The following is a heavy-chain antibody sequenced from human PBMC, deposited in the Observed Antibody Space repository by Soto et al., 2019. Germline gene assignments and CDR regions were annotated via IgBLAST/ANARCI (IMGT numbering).Heavy chain of an antibody. Sequence: PGGSLRLSCAASGFTSSSYAMSWVRQAPGKGLEWVSAISGSGGSTYYADSVKGRFTISRDNSKNTLYLQMNSLRAEDTAVYYCAKDPNYYDSSGYTWSQGTLVTVSS. V-gene: IGHV3-23*01. CDR2: ISGSGGST. J-gene: IGHJ5*02. CDR3: AKDPNYYDSSGYT. CDR1: GFTSSSYA. D-gene: IGHD3-22*01.